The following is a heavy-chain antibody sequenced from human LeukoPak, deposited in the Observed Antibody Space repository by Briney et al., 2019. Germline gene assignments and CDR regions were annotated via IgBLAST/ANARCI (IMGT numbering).Heavy chain of an antibody. CDR2: ISYDGSNK. CDR3: AKGSGLWFGELLVDY. D-gene: IGHD3-10*01. J-gene: IGHJ4*02. CDR1: GFTFSSYA. V-gene: IGHV3-30*18. Sequence: PGGSLRLSCAASGFTFSSYAMSWVRQAPGKGLEWVAVISYDGSNKYYADSVKGRFTISRDNSKNTLFLQMNSLRAEDTAVYYCAKGSGLWFGELLVDYWGQGTLVTVSS.